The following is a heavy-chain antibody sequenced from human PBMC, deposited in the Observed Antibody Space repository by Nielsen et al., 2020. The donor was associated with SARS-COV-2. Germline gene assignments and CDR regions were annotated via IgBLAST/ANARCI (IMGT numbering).Heavy chain of an antibody. Sequence: GESLKISCAASGFTFSSYAMSWVRQAPGKGLEWVSAISGSGGSTYYADSVKGRFTISRDNSKNTLYLQMNSLRAEDTAVYYCAKGAPAPAPYYDFWSGYYEDYFDYWGQGTLVTVSS. CDR3: AKGAPAPAPYYDFWSGYYEDYFDY. D-gene: IGHD3-3*01. CDR2: ISGSGGST. J-gene: IGHJ4*02. V-gene: IGHV3-23*01. CDR1: GFTFSSYA.